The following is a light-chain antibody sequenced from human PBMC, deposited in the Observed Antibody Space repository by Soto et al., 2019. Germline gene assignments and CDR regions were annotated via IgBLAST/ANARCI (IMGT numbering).Light chain of an antibody. CDR1: GSDVGGYNY. CDR3: SSFTSSYFYV. Sequence: QSALTQPASVSGSPGQSIAISCTGSGSDVGGYNYVSWYQQHPGKAPKLIIYGVSHRPSGVSTRFSASRSAYTASLTISGLQAEDEADYYCSSFTSSYFYVFGTGTKLTVL. CDR2: GVS. V-gene: IGLV2-14*01. J-gene: IGLJ1*01.